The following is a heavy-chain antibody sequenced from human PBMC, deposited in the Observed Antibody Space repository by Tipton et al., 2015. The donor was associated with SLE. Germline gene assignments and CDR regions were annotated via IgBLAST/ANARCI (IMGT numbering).Heavy chain of an antibody. V-gene: IGHV4-38-2*02. D-gene: IGHD6-19*01. Sequence: TLSLTCTVSGYSISSGYYWGWIRQPPGKGLEWIGSIYHSGSTYYNPSLKSRVTISVDTSKNQFSLNLTSVTAADTAVYYCARNEQWLVLPDAFDIWGQGTMVTVSS. J-gene: IGHJ3*02. CDR1: GYSISSGYY. CDR2: IYHSGST. CDR3: ARNEQWLVLPDAFDI.